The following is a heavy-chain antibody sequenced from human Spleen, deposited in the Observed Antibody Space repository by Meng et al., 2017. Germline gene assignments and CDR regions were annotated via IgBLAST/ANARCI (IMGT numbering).Heavy chain of an antibody. Sequence: QVHVGESGGGVVQPGRSLRLSCAASGFTFSTYAMLWVRQAPGKGLEWLSLISYDGSSKYYADSVKGRFTISRDNSKNTLYLHMNSLRAEDTAVYYCAREDSGSFDYWGQGTLVTVSS. CDR2: ISYDGSSK. V-gene: IGHV3-30*01. CDR1: GFTFSTYA. D-gene: IGHD5-12*01. CDR3: AREDSGSFDY. J-gene: IGHJ4*02.